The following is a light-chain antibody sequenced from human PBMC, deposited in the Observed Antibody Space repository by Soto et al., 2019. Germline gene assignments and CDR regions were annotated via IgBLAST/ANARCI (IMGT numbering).Light chain of an antibody. V-gene: IGKV1-39*01. CDR2: AAS. CDR3: QQGYSSPPT. CDR1: QSISSN. J-gene: IGKJ1*01. Sequence: DIQMTQSPSSLSASVGDRVTITCRASQSISSNLNWYQQKPGKVPKLLIYAASSLQSGVPSRFSGSGSGTDFTLTINSLQPEDFATYYCQQGYSSPPTFGQGTKVDIK.